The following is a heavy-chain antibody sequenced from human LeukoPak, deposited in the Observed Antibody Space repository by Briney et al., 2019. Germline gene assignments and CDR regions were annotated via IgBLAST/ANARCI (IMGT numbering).Heavy chain of an antibody. Sequence: AGGSLRLSCAASGFTFSSYWMHWVRQAPGKGLVWVSRINSDGSSTSYADSVKGRFTISRDNAKNTLYLQMNSLRAEDTAVYYCARVPTPISKYCSSTSCYSRWFDPWGQGTLVTVSS. J-gene: IGHJ5*02. CDR3: ARVPTPISKYCSSTSCYSRWFDP. D-gene: IGHD2-2*01. V-gene: IGHV3-74*01. CDR2: INSDGSST. CDR1: GFTFSSYW.